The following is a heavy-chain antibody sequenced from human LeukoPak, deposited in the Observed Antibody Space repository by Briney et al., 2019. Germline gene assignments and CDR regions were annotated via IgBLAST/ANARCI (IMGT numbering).Heavy chain of an antibody. CDR1: GYTFTGYY. Sequence: ASVKVSCKASGYTFTGYYMHWVRQAPGQGLEWMGWISAYNGNTNYAQKLQGRVTMTTDTSTSTAYMELRSLRSDDTAVYYCARLPEGGWLQVLYYFDYWGQGTLVTVSS. J-gene: IGHJ4*02. D-gene: IGHD1-14*01. CDR2: ISAYNGNT. V-gene: IGHV1-18*04. CDR3: ARLPEGGWLQVLYYFDY.